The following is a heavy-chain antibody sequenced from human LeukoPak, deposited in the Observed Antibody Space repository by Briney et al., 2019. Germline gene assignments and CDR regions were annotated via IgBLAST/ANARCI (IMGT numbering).Heavy chain of an antibody. D-gene: IGHD2-21*02. CDR2: ISGSGGST. Sequence: HAGGSLRLSCAASGFPFSGFYMTWIRQAPGKGLEWVSAISGSGGSTYYADSVKGRFTISRDNSKNTLYLQMNSLRAEDTAVYYCANCGGDCYLGAGWGDYWGQGTLVTVSS. J-gene: IGHJ4*02. CDR1: GFPFSGFY. V-gene: IGHV3-23*01. CDR3: ANCGGDCYLGAGWGDY.